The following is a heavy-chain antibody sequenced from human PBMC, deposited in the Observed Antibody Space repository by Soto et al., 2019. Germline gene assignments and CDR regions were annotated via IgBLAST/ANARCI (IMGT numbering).Heavy chain of an antibody. D-gene: IGHD3-22*01. Sequence: EVQLLESGGDLIQPGGSLRLSCAASGFTFSSYAMSWGRQAPGKGLGWVSAISSSGVSTFYADSVKGRFTISRDNSRNTLYLQMDSLRAEDTAIYYCAKYQPMTQPRPYFDYWGQGTLVSVSS. V-gene: IGHV3-23*01. CDR2: ISSSGVST. J-gene: IGHJ4*02. CDR3: AKYQPMTQPRPYFDY. CDR1: GFTFSSYA.